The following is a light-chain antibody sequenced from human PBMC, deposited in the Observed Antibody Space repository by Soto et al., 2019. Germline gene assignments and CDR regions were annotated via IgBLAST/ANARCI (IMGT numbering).Light chain of an antibody. CDR2: AAS. CDR1: QSVRSN. V-gene: IGKV3-11*01. CDR3: QQRSNWPIT. Sequence: EIVMTQSPATLSVSPGERATLSCRASQSVRSNLAWHQQKPGQAPRLLIYAASTRATGVPARFSGSGSGTDFTLTISSLEPEDFAVYYCQQRSNWPITFGQGTRLEIK. J-gene: IGKJ5*01.